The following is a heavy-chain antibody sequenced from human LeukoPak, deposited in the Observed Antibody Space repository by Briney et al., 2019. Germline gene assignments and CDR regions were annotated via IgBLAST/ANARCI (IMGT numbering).Heavy chain of an antibody. CDR3: ARAAIAVVDAFDI. CDR1: GGSISSGSYY. D-gene: IGHD6-19*01. CDR2: IYTSGST. V-gene: IGHV4-61*02. J-gene: IGHJ3*02. Sequence: SETLSLTCTVSGGSISSGSYYWSWIRQPAGKGLEWIGRIYTSGSTNYNPSLKSRVTISVDTSKNQFSLKLSSVTAADTAVYYCARAAIAVVDAFDIWGQGTMVTVSS.